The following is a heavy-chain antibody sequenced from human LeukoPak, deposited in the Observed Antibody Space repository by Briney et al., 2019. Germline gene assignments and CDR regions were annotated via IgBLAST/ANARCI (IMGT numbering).Heavy chain of an antibody. CDR2: INPNSGGT. Sequence: GASVKVSCKASGYTFTGYYMHWVRQAPGQGLEWMGWINPNSGGTNYAQKFQGRVTMTRDTSISTAYMELSRLRSDDTAVYYCARDHGLGRKNWFHPWGQGTLVTVSS. CDR1: GYTFTGYY. J-gene: IGHJ5*02. D-gene: IGHD2-21*01. V-gene: IGHV1-2*02. CDR3: ARDHGLGRKNWFHP.